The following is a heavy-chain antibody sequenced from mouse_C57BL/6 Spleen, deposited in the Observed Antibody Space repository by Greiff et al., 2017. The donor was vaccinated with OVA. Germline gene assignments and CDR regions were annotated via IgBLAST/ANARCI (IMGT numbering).Heavy chain of an antibody. CDR1: GYTFTSYW. CDR3: ARGFYDYEYFDV. Sequence: VQLQQPGAELVKPGASVKLSCKASGYTFTSYWMQWVKQRPGQGLEWIGEIDPSDSYTNYNQKFKGKATLTVDTSSSTAYMQLSSLTSEDSAVYYCARGFYDYEYFDVWGTGTTVTVSS. J-gene: IGHJ1*03. V-gene: IGHV1-50*01. D-gene: IGHD2-4*01. CDR2: IDPSDSYT.